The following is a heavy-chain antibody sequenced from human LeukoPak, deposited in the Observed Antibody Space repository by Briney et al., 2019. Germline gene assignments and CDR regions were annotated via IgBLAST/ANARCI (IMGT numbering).Heavy chain of an antibody. Sequence: SETLSLTCTVSGGSISSSSYYWGWLRQPPGTGLEWIGSIYYSGSTYDNPSLKSRVTISVDTSKNQFSLKLSSVTAADTAVYYCARGLGSSISSSWPTLFDYWGQGTLVTVSS. V-gene: IGHV4-39*07. CDR3: ARGLGSSISSSWPTLFDY. J-gene: IGHJ4*02. D-gene: IGHD6-13*01. CDR2: IYYSGST. CDR1: GGSISSSSYY.